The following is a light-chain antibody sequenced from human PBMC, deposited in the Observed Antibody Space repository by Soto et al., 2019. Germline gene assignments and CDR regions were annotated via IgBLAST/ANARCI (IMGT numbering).Light chain of an antibody. CDR3: QSYDSSLRGWV. Sequence: QSVLTQPPSVSGAPGQRVTISCTGSSSNIGAGYDVHWYQQLPGTAPKLLISGNSNRPSGVPDRFSGSKSGTSASLAITGLQAEDEADYYCQSYDSSLRGWVFGGGTKLTGL. V-gene: IGLV1-40*01. CDR2: GNS. J-gene: IGLJ3*02. CDR1: SSNIGAGYD.